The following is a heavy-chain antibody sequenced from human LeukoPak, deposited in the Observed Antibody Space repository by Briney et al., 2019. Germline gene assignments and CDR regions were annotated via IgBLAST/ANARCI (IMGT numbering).Heavy chain of an antibody. CDR3: ARALKYYDFWSGYYTS. D-gene: IGHD3-3*01. CDR1: GGSISSYY. J-gene: IGHJ5*02. CDR2: IKQDGSEK. Sequence: PSETLSLTCTVSGGSISSYYWSWVRQAPGKGLEWVANIKQDGSEKYYVDSVKGRFTISRDNAKNSLYLQMNSLRAEDTAVYYCARALKYYDFWSGYYTSWGQGTLVTVSS. V-gene: IGHV3-7*01.